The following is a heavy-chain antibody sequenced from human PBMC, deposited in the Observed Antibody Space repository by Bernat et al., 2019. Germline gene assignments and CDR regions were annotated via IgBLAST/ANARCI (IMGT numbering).Heavy chain of an antibody. J-gene: IGHJ4*02. CDR2: IRSKANSYAT. D-gene: IGHD6-19*01. CDR3: TRSSVAGGPWFDY. V-gene: IGHV3-73*02. CDR1: GFTFSGSA. Sequence: VQLVESGGGLVQPGGSLKLSCAASGFTFSGSAMHWVRQASGKGLEWVGRIRSKANSYATAYAASVKGRFTISRDDSKNTAYLQMNSLKTEDTAVYYCTRSSVAGGPWFDYWGQGTLVTVSS.